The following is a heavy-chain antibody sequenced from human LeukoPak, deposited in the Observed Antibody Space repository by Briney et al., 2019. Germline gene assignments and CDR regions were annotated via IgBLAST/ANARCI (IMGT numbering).Heavy chain of an antibody. CDR2: IYHSGST. V-gene: IGHV4-38-2*02. Sequence: KPSETLSLTCAVSGYSISSGYYWGWIRQPPGKGLEWIGSIYHSGSTYYNPSLKSRVTISVDTSKNQFSLKLSSVTAADTAVYYCARDSSYYSSGSYYNQGWFDPWGQGTLVTVSS. CDR3: ARDSSYYSSGSYYNQGWFDP. D-gene: IGHD3-10*01. CDR1: GYSISSGYY. J-gene: IGHJ5*02.